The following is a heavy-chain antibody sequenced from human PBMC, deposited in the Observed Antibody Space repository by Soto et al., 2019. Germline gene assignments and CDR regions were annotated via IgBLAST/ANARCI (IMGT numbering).Heavy chain of an antibody. D-gene: IGHD6-25*01. V-gene: IGHV1-24*01. CDR1: GYTLTELS. Sequence: ASVKVSCKVSGYTLTELSMHWVRQAPGKGLEWMGGFDPEDGETIYAQKFQGRVTMTEDTSTDTAYMELSSLRSEDTAVYYCATDPLLYSSVNLFDPSREGTLVSVFS. J-gene: IGHJ5*02. CDR2: FDPEDGET. CDR3: ATDPLLYSSVNLFDP.